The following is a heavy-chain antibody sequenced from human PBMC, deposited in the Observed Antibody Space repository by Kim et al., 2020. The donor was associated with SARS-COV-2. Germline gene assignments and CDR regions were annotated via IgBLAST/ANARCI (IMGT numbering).Heavy chain of an antibody. V-gene: IGHV4-59*01. D-gene: IGHD3-9*01. Sequence: LTSRVTISVDTSKNQFSLKLSSVTAADTAVYYCATVRYFDWLLYGDAFDIWGQGTMVTVSS. CDR3: ATVRYFDWLLYGDAFDI. J-gene: IGHJ3*02.